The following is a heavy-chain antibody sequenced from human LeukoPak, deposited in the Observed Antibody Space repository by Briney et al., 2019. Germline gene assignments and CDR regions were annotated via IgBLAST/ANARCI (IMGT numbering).Heavy chain of an antibody. CDR1: GFTFSNAW. V-gene: IGHV3-15*01. D-gene: IGHD6-13*01. J-gene: IGHJ4*02. CDR3: ARRASSSWSFDY. CDR2: IKSKTDGGTT. Sequence: KSGGSLRLSCAASGFTFSNAWMSWVRQAPGKGLEWVGRIKSKTDGGTTDYAAPVKGRFTISRDDSKNTLYLQMNSLRAEDTAVYYCARRASSSWSFDYWGQGTLVTVSS.